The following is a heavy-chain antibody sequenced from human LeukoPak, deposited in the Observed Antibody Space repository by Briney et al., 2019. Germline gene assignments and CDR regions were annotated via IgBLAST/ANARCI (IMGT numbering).Heavy chain of an antibody. CDR2: IWHDGSNK. CDR1: GFTFSSYY. J-gene: IGHJ4*02. D-gene: IGHD3-3*01. CDR3: ERALDLWSGYSALDY. Sequence: TLTLSCAASGFTFSSYYMHWVRQAPGKGLEWVADIWHDGSNKYYADSVKGRFTISRDNSKNTLYLQMNSLIAEDTAVYYFERALDLWSGYSALDYWGQGTLVTVSS. V-gene: IGHV3-33*01.